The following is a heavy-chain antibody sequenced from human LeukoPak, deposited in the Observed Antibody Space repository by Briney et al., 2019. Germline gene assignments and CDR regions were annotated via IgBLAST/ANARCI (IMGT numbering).Heavy chain of an antibody. CDR3: ARDAGYSSSWYRWSDWGKNYFDY. CDR1: GYSISSGYY. D-gene: IGHD6-13*01. Sequence: PSETLSLTCTVSGYSISSGYYWGWIRQPPGKGLEWIGSIYHSGSTYYNPSLKSPVTIAVDTSKNQFSLKLSSVTAADTAVYYCARDAGYSSSWYRWSDWGKNYFDYWGQGTLVTVSS. J-gene: IGHJ4*02. V-gene: IGHV4-38-2*02. CDR2: IYHSGST.